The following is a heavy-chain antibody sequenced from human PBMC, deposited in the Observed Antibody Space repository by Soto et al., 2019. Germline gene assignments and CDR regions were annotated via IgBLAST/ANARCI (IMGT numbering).Heavy chain of an antibody. CDR1: GGSINSGGYY. D-gene: IGHD2-21*02. CDR2: IYYSGST. J-gene: IGHJ6*02. V-gene: IGHV4-31*03. Sequence: QVQLQESGPGLVKPSQTLSLTCTVSGGSINSGGYYWSWIRQHPGKGLEWIGYIYYSGSTYYNPSLKSRVTISVDTSKNTFDLKQSSVTAADTSVYYCARVCGGDCHNGMYVWGQGTTVTVSS. CDR3: ARVCGGDCHNGMYV.